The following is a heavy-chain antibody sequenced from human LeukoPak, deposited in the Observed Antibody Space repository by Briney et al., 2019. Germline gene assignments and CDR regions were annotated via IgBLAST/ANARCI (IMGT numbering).Heavy chain of an antibody. V-gene: IGHV4-61*01. CDR1: GYSISSSYY. D-gene: IGHD6-13*01. Sequence: PSETLSLTCTVSGYSISSSYYWSWIRQPPGKGLEWIGYICYSGSTNYNPSLKSRVTISVDTSKNQFSLKLSSVTAADTAVYYCARFHGDSSSWYRWFHGADWGQGTLVTVSS. CDR3: ARFHGDSSSWYRWFHGAD. J-gene: IGHJ4*02. CDR2: ICYSGST.